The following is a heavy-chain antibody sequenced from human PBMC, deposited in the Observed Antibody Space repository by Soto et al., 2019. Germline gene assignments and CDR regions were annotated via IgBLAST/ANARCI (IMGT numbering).Heavy chain of an antibody. Sequence: QVQLVQSGAEVEKPGASVKVSCKASGYTFTRYGLSWVRQPPGQGLEWMGWISTSHGNTNYAQKFQGRVTMTTDTSATTAYLELRSLTSDDTAMYYCPRERGYYPDCFEPWGQGTLVTVSS. CDR3: PRERGYYPDCFEP. D-gene: IGHD2-15*01. CDR1: GYTFTRYG. CDR2: ISTSHGNT. J-gene: IGHJ5*02. V-gene: IGHV1-18*01.